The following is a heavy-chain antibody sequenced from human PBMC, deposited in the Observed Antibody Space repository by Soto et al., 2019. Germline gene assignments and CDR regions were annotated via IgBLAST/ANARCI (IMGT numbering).Heavy chain of an antibody. CDR3: ARRVYSSSRGTRSWFDP. CDR1: GGSISSSSYY. V-gene: IGHV4-39*01. J-gene: IGHJ5*02. Sequence: PETLSLTCTVSGGSISSSSYYWGWIRQPPGKGLEWIGSIYYSGSTYYNPSLKSRVTISVDTSKNQFSLKLSSVTAADTAVYYCARRVYSSSRGTRSWFDPWGQGTLVTVSS. D-gene: IGHD6-6*01. CDR2: IYYSGST.